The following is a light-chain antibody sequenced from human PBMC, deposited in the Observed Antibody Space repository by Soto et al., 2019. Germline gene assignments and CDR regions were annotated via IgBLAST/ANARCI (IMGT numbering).Light chain of an antibody. CDR1: QSVSSN. Sequence: IVMTQSPATLSVSPGERATLSCRASQSVSSNLAGYQQKPGQAPRLLIYGASTRATGIPARCSGSGSGTEFTLSISRLQSEDFAVYYCQQYNNWPPYPFGQGTKLEI. CDR3: QQYNNWPPYP. V-gene: IGKV3-15*01. CDR2: GAS. J-gene: IGKJ2*01.